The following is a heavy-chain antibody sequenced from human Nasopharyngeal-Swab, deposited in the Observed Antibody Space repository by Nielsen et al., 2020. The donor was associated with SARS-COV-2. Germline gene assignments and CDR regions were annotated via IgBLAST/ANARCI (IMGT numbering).Heavy chain of an antibody. V-gene: IGHV3-7*04. CDR3: ARGDILTPYYFDY. CDR2: IKQDGSEK. CDR1: GFTFSSNW. J-gene: IGHJ4*02. Sequence: GESLKISCAASGFTFSSNWMRWVRQAPGKGLEWVANIKQDGSEKYYVDSVKGRFTISRDNAKNSLYLQMNSLRAEDTAVYYCARGDILTPYYFDYWGQGTLVTVSS. D-gene: IGHD3-9*01.